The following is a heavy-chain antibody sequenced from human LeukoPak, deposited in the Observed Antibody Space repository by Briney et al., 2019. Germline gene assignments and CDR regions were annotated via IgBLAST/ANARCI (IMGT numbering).Heavy chain of an antibody. Sequence: GSSVKASCKASGGTFSSYAISWVRQAPGQGLEWMGRIIPILGIANYAQKFQGRVTITADKSTSTAYMELSSLRSEDTAVYYCARETPDTAMVDGVDYWGQGTLVTVSS. D-gene: IGHD5-18*01. CDR2: IIPILGIA. CDR1: GGTFSSYA. J-gene: IGHJ4*02. V-gene: IGHV1-69*04. CDR3: ARETPDTAMVDGVDY.